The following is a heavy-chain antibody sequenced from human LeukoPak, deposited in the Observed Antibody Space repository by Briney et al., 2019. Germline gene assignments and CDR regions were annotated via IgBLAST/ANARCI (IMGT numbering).Heavy chain of an antibody. CDR2: INHSGST. V-gene: IGHV4-34*01. J-gene: IGHJ4*02. D-gene: IGHD3-22*01. Sequence: SETLSLTCAVYGGSFSGYYWSWIRQPPGKGLERIGGINHSGSTNYNPSLKSRVTISVDTSKNQFSLKLSSVTAADTAVYYCARVTDNYYDSSGDYWGQGTLVTVSS. CDR3: ARVTDNYYDSSGDY. CDR1: GGSFSGYY.